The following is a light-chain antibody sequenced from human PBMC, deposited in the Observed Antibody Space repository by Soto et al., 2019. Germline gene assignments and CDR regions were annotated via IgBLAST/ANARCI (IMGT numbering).Light chain of an antibody. Sequence: EIVMTQSPATLSVSPGERATLSCRASQSVRSNLAWYQQKPGQAPRLLIYGASTRATGIPATFSGSGSGTQFTLTISRLEPEDFAVYYCQQYGSSPPYTFGQGTKLEIK. CDR2: GAS. J-gene: IGKJ2*01. CDR1: QSVRSN. V-gene: IGKV3D-15*01. CDR3: QQYGSSPPYT.